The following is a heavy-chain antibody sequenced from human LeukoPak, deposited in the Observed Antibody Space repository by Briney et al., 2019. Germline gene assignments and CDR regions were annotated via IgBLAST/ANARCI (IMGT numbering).Heavy chain of an antibody. CDR3: ARASFCGGDCSSIYFYGLDV. D-gene: IGHD2-21*02. J-gene: IGHJ6*02. CDR1: GYVFTGYH. V-gene: IGHV1-2*06. CDR2: INPYNGGT. Sequence: GASVTVSCRASGYVFTGYHLHWVRQAPGQGLEWMGRINPYNGGTNSAQKFQGRVTMIRDTSISTAYMQLSGLRSDDAAVYYCARASFCGGDCSSIYFYGLDVWGQGTTVIVSS.